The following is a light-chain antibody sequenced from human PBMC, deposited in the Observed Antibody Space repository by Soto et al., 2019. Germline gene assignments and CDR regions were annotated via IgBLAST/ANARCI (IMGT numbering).Light chain of an antibody. CDR3: QQSYSTPRT. Sequence: DIRMTQSPSSLSASVGDRVTITCRASQSISTYLNWYQQKVGKAPKLLIYAASSLQRGVPSRFSGSGSGTDFTLTISSLQPEDFATYCQQSYSTPRTFGQGTKLEIK. J-gene: IGKJ2*02. V-gene: IGKV1-39*01. CDR1: QSISTY. CDR2: AAS.